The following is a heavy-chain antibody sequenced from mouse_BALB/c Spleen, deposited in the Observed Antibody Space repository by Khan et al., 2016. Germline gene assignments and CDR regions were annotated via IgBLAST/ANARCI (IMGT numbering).Heavy chain of an antibody. D-gene: IGHD2-3*01. Sequence: EVELVESGGGLVKPGRSLKLSCAASGFIFSSYTMSWVRQTPEKRLEWVATISSGGSYIYYPDSVKGRITISRDNAKKTLYLQMSSLKSEDTAMYYCTNIYDGYYEFAYWGQGTLVTVSA. CDR1: GFIFSSYT. J-gene: IGHJ3*01. CDR2: ISSGGSYI. CDR3: TNIYDGYYEFAY. V-gene: IGHV5-6-4*01.